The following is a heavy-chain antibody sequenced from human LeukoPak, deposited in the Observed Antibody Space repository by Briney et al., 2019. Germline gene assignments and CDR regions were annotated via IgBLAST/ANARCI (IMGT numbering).Heavy chain of an antibody. CDR2: IYYSGST. J-gene: IGHJ5*02. D-gene: IGHD1-26*01. Sequence: PSETLSLTCTVSGGSISSGDYYWSWIRQPPGKGLEWIGYIYYSGSTYYNPSLKSRVTISVDTSKNQFSLKLSSVTAADTAVYYCARGPWGSIVDWNWFDPWGQGTLVTVSS. CDR3: ARGPWGSIVDWNWFDP. CDR1: GGSISSGDYY. V-gene: IGHV4-30-4*08.